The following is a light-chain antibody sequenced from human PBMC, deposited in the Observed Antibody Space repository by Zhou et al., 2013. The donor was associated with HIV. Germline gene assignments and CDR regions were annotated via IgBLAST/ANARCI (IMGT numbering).Light chain of an antibody. CDR2: EVS. CDR1: SSDVGRYNR. J-gene: IGLJ2*01. V-gene: IGLV2-18*02. Sequence: QSALTQPASVSGSPGQSIAISCTGTSSDVGRYNRVSWYQQPPGTAPKLMIYEVSKRPSGVPDRFSGSKSGNTASLTVSGLQAEDESDYYCGSYAGSSIWIFGGGTKLTVL. CDR3: GSYAGSSIWI.